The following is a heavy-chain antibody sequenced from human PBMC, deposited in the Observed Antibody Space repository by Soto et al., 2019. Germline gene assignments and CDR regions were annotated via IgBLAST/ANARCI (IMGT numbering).Heavy chain of an antibody. D-gene: IGHD5-12*01. CDR3: AAVPVCYDHELQNCFDL. CDR2: IVVGSGNT. J-gene: IGHJ5*02. V-gene: IGHV1-58*01. Sequence: SVKVSCKASGFTFTSSAVQWVRQARGQRLEWIGWIVVGSGNTNYAQKFQERVTITRDMSTSTAYMELSSLRSEDTAVYYCAAVPVCYDHELQNCFDLWGPGTLVTVSS. CDR1: GFTFTSSA.